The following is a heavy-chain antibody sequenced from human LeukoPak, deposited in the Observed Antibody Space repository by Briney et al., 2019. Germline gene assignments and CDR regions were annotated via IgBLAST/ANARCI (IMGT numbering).Heavy chain of an antibody. J-gene: IGHJ4*02. CDR2: INPNSGGT. D-gene: IGHD3-9*01. CDR1: GYTFTGYY. V-gene: IGHV1-2*04. Sequence: ASVKVSCKASGYTFTGYYMHWVRQAPGQGLEWMGWINPNSGGTNYAQKFQGWVTMTRDTSISTAYMELSRLRSDDTAVYYCARSYYDILTGYSYYFDYWGQGTLVTVSS. CDR3: ARSYYDILTGYSYYFDY.